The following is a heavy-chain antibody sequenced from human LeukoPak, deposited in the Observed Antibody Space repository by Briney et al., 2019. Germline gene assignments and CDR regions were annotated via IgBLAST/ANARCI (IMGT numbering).Heavy chain of an antibody. D-gene: IGHD1-26*01. CDR1: GYTFIRYG. CDR3: AREESIGSYQFLHDY. V-gene: IGHV1-18*01. J-gene: IGHJ4*02. Sequence: ASVKDSCKASGYTFIRYGITWVRQAPGQGLEWMAWISPYNGNTKYAQKFQGRVTMTTDTSTSTAYMELRSLTSDDTAVYYCAREESIGSYQFLHDYWGQGTLVTVSS. CDR2: ISPYNGNT.